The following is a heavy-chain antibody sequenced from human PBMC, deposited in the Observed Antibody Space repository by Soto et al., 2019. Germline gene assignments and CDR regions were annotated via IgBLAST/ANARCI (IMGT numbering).Heavy chain of an antibody. CDR1: GFTFSSYA. CDR3: AKDRRYSGYDPLAC. Sequence: EVQLLESGGGLVQPGGSLRLSCAASGFTFSSYAMSWVRQAPGKGLEWVSAISGSGGSTYYADSVKGRFTISRDNSKSTLYLQMDSLRAEDTAVYYCAKDRRYSGYDPLACWGQGTLVTVSS. V-gene: IGHV3-23*01. D-gene: IGHD5-12*01. J-gene: IGHJ4*02. CDR2: ISGSGGST.